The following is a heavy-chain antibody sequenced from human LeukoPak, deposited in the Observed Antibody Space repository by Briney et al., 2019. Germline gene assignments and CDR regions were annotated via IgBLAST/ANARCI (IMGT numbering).Heavy chain of an antibody. J-gene: IGHJ4*02. V-gene: IGHV3-48*03. D-gene: IGHD1-26*01. CDR2: ISSSGSTI. Sequence: PGGSLRLSCAASGFTFSSYEMNWVRQAPGKGLEWVSYISSSGSTIYYADSVKGRFTISRDNAKNSPYLQMNSLRAEDTAVYYCAREGRGNTTSLGSSYFDYWGPGTLVTVS. CDR1: GFTFSSYE. CDR3: AREGRGNTTSLGSSYFDY.